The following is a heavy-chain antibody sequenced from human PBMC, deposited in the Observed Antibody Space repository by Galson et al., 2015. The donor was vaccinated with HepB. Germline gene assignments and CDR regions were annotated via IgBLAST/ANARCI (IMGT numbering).Heavy chain of an antibody. CDR1: GFTFSRYS. D-gene: IGHD3-10*01. Sequence: SLRLSCAASGFTFSRYSMNWVRQAPGKGLEWVSYISSSSSTIYYADSVKGRFTISRDNAKNSLYLQMNSLRAEDTAVYYCAGYGVRGVITYDYWGQGTLVTVSS. J-gene: IGHJ4*02. CDR3: AGYGVRGVITYDY. V-gene: IGHV3-48*04. CDR2: ISSSSSTI.